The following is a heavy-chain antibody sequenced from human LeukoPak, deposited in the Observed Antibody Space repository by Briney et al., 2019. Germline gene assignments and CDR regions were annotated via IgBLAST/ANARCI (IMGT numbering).Heavy chain of an antibody. CDR1: GDSMRNYY. V-gene: IGHV4-59*01. D-gene: IGHD6-19*01. Sequence: SETLSLTCTVSGDSMRNYYWSWLRQSPGKELEGIGYMYNRGSTIYTPSLKSRVTISTDTSKNQFSLRLTSVTAADTAVYYCARAEKAVTGTLDYWGQGTLITVSS. CDR2: MYNRGST. J-gene: IGHJ4*02. CDR3: ARAEKAVTGTLDY.